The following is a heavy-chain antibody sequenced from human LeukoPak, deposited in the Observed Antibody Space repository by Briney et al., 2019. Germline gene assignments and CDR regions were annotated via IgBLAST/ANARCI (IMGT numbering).Heavy chain of an antibody. CDR2: ISAYNGNT. V-gene: IGHV1-18*01. CDR3: ARDRLGGDLTGESLY. J-gene: IGHJ4*02. CDR1: GYPFDNFG. Sequence: AAVKVSCKASGYPFDNFGLTWVRQAPGQGLEWMGWISAYNGNTHYAQKFQDRLTMTTDTSTRTAYLELRSLKSDDTAVYYCARDRLGGDLTGESLYWGQGTLVTVSS. D-gene: IGHD4-17*01.